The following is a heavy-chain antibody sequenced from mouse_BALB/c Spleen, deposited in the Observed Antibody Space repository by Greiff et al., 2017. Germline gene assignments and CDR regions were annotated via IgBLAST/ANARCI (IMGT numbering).Heavy chain of an antibody. CDR2: IDPANGNT. D-gene: IGHD1-1*01. CDR1: GFNIKDTY. V-gene: IGHV14-3*02. CDR3: ARSNYGSGWYFDV. J-gene: IGHJ1*01. Sequence: VQLQQSGAELVKPGASVKLSCTASGFNIKDTYMHWVKQRPEQGLEWIGRIDPANGNTKYDPKFQGKATITADTSSNTAYLQLSSLTSEDTAVYYCARSNYGSGWYFDVWGAGTTVTVSS.